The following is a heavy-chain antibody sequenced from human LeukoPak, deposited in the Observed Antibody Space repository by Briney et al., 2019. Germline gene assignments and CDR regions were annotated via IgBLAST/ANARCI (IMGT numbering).Heavy chain of an antibody. Sequence: GGSLRLSCEVSGFTFSSYWMNWVRQAPGKGLEWVANIKQDGSDKYYVDSVKGRFTISRDNAKNTLYLQMNSLRAEDTAVYYCAIIPRAAAGPSARSPFHYWSQGTLVTVSS. CDR1: GFTFSSYW. CDR2: IKQDGSDK. D-gene: IGHD6-13*01. CDR3: AIIPRAAAGPSARSPFHY. J-gene: IGHJ4*02. V-gene: IGHV3-7*01.